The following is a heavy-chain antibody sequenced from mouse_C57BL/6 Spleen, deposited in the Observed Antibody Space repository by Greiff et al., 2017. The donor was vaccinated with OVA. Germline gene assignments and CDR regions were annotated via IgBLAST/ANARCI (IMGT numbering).Heavy chain of an antibody. CDR2: ISYDGSN. CDR1: GYSITSGYY. Sequence: VQLKQSGPGLVKPSQSLSLTCSVTGYSITSGYYWNWIRQFPGNKLEWMGYISYDGSNNYNPSLKNRISITRDTSKNQFFLKLNSVTTEDTATYYCARDSSIVLYAMDYWGQGTSVTVSS. CDR3: ARDSSIVLYAMDY. V-gene: IGHV3-6*01. D-gene: IGHD2-12*01. J-gene: IGHJ4*01.